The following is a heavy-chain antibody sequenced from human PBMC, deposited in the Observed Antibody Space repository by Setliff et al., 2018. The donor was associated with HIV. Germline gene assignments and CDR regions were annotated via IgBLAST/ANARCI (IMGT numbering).Heavy chain of an antibody. D-gene: IGHD4-17*01. CDR2: IKQDGSEK. CDR3: AKDRTAYGDHVLGPSFDL. J-gene: IGHJ2*01. Sequence: GGSLRLSCAASGFTFSSYWMSWVRQAPGKGLEWVANIKQDGSEKYYVDSVKGRFTISRDNTKNSLYLQMNSLRAEDTAVYYCAKDRTAYGDHVLGPSFDLWGRGTLVTVSS. CDR1: GFTFSSYW. V-gene: IGHV3-7*03.